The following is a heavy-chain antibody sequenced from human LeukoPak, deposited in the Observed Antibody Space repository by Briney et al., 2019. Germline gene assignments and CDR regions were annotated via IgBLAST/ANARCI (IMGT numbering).Heavy chain of an antibody. CDR3: ASDPPYSSGWYGLDY. D-gene: IGHD6-19*01. J-gene: IGHJ4*02. CDR1: GLTFSKFA. CDR2: ISYDGASK. Sequence: GRSLRLSCAASGLTFSKFAVHWVRQAPGKGLEWVAVISYDGASKYYGDSVKGRFTISRDNSIHTVYLQMNSLRPEDTVVYYCASDPPYSSGWYGLDYWGQGTLVTVSS. V-gene: IGHV3-30-3*01.